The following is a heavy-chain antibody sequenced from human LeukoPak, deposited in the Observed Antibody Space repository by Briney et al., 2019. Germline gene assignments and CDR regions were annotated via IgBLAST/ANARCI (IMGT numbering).Heavy chain of an antibody. Sequence: PSETLSLTCTVSGGSISSYYWSWIRQPPGKGLEWIGYIYYSGSTNYNPSLKSRVTISVDTSKSQFSLKLSSVTAADTAVYYCARYYYDSSGYYEDYWGQGTLVTVSS. V-gene: IGHV4-59*01. J-gene: IGHJ4*02. CDR3: ARYYYDSSGYYEDY. CDR2: IYYSGST. D-gene: IGHD3-22*01. CDR1: GGSISSYY.